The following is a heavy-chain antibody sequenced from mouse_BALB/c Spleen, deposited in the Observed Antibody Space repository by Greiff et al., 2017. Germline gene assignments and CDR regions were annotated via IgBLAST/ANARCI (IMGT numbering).Heavy chain of an antibody. J-gene: IGHJ4*01. CDR2: IYPGDGDT. V-gene: IGHV1-87*01. CDR1: GYTFTSYW. Sequence: QVQLQQSGAELARPGASVKLSCKASGYTFTSYWMQWVKQRPVQGLEWIGAIYPGDGDTRYTQKFKGKATLTADKSSSTAYMQLSSLASEDSAVYYCARSVTGTGAMDYWGQGTSVTVSS. D-gene: IGHD4-1*01. CDR3: ARSVTGTGAMDY.